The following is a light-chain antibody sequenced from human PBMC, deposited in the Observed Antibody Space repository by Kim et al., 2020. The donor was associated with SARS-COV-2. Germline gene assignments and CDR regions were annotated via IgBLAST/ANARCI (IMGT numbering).Light chain of an antibody. J-gene: IGLJ3*02. CDR1: KLGDKY. CDR3: QAWDSSTEV. CDR2: QDS. Sequence: SYELTQQPSVSVSPGQTASITCSGDKLGDKYACWYQQKPGQSPVLVIYQDSKRPSGIPERFTGSNSGNTATLTISGTQAMDEADYYCQAWDSSTEVFGGGTQLTVL. V-gene: IGLV3-1*01.